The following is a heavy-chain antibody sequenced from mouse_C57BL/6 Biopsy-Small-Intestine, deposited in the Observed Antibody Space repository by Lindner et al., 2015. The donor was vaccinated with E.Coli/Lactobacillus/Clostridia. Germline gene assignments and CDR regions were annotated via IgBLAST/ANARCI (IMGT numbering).Heavy chain of an antibody. CDR1: GYTFTDYY. V-gene: IGHV1-19*01. CDR3: ARSRRYFDY. Sequence: VQLQESGPVLVKPGASVKMSCKASGYTFTDYYMNWVKQSHGKSLEWIGVINPYNGGSSYNQKFKGKATLTVDKSSSTAYMELRSLTSEDSAVYYCARSRRYFDYWGQGTTLTVSS. J-gene: IGHJ2*01. CDR2: INPYNGGS.